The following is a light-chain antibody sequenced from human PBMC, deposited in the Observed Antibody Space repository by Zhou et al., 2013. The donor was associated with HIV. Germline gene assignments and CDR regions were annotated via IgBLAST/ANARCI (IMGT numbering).Light chain of an antibody. CDR3: QQRSNWPPVT. CDR2: GAS. J-gene: IGKJ4*01. V-gene: IGKV3D-20*02. Sequence: EIVLTQSPGTLSLSPGERATLSCRASQSVSSSYLAWYQQKPGQAPRLLIYGASNRATGIPDRFSGRGSGTDFTLTISRLEPEDFAVYYCQQRSNWPPVTFGGGTKVEIK. CDR1: QSVSSSY.